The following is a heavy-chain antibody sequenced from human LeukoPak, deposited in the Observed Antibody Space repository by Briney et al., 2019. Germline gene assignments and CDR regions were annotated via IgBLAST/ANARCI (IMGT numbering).Heavy chain of an antibody. V-gene: IGHV4-59*01. D-gene: IGHD4-23*01. CDR3: ARGGTAVIAPYAFDI. CDR2: IYYSGST. CDR1: GGTISSYY. J-gene: IGHJ3*02. Sequence: SETLSLTCTVSGGTISSYYWSWIRQPPGKGLEWIGYIYYSGSTNCNPSVKSRVAMSVDTSKKQFSLKLSSLTAADTAVYYCARGGTAVIAPYAFDIWGQGTMVTVSS.